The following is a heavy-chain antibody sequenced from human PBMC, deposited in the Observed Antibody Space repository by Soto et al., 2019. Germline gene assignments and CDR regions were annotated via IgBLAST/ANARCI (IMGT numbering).Heavy chain of an antibody. Sequence: SETLSLTCTVSGGSISSYYWSWIRQPPGKGLEWIGYIYYSGSTNYNPSLKSRVTISVDTSKNQLSLKLSSVTAADTAVYYCARLTGYEITNDAFDIWGQGTMVTVSS. CDR2: IYYSGST. CDR3: ARLTGYEITNDAFDI. V-gene: IGHV4-59*08. CDR1: GGSISSYY. J-gene: IGHJ3*02. D-gene: IGHD5-12*01.